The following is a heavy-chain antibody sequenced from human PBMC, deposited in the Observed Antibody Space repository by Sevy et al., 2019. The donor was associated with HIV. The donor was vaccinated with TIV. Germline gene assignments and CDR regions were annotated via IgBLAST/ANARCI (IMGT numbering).Heavy chain of an antibody. J-gene: IGHJ4*02. Sequence: GGSLRLSCTASGFIFGDYGMSWVRQAPGKGLEWIAFFKSKIPGGTTENAASVKGRFTISRDDSKNIVYLQMSNLKTEDTAVYYCTRWSGSQSIFDYWGQGTLVTVSS. D-gene: IGHD1-26*01. CDR2: FKSKIPGGTT. CDR1: GFIFGDYG. CDR3: TRWSGSQSIFDY. V-gene: IGHV3-49*04.